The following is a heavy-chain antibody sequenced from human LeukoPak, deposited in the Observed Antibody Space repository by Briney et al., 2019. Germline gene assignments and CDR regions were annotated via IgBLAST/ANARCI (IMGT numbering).Heavy chain of an antibody. V-gene: IGHV4-59*01. CDR2: IYYSGST. CDR3: ARWGSITTARFDY. Sequence: PSETLSLTCTVSGGSISSYYWSWIRQPPGKGLEWIGYIYYSGSTNYNPSLKSRVTISVDTSKNQFSLELSSLTAADTAVYYCARWGSITTARFDYWGQGTLVTVSS. CDR1: GGSISSYY. J-gene: IGHJ4*02. D-gene: IGHD3-16*01.